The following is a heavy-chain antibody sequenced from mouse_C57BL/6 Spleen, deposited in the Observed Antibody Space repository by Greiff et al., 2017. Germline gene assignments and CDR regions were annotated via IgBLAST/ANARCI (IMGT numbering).Heavy chain of an antibody. Sequence: EVQLVESGEGLVKPGGSLKLSCAASGFTFSSYAMSWVRQTPVKRLEWVAYISSGGDYIYYADTVKGRFTISRDNARNTLYLQMSSLKSEDTAMYYCTRDDGNYGYAMDYWGQGTSVTVSS. D-gene: IGHD2-3*01. J-gene: IGHJ4*01. CDR2: ISSGGDYI. V-gene: IGHV5-9-1*02. CDR1: GFTFSSYA. CDR3: TRDDGNYGYAMDY.